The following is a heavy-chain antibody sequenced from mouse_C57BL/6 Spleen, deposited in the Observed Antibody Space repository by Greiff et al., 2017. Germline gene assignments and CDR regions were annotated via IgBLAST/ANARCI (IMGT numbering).Heavy chain of an antibody. V-gene: IGHV1-72*01. Sequence: QVQLQQPGAELVKPGASVKLSCKASGYTFTSYWMHWVKQRPGRGLEWIGRIDTNSGGTKYNEKFKSKATLNVDKPSSTAYMQLSSLTSEDSAVYYCARGEVYYDSDFYARDYWGQGTSVTVSS. CDR2: IDTNSGGT. D-gene: IGHD2-4*01. CDR1: GYTFTSYW. CDR3: ARGEVYYDSDFYARDY. J-gene: IGHJ4*01.